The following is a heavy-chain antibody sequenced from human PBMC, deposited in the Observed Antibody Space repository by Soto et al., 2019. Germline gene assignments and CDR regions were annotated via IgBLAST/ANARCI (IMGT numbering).Heavy chain of an antibody. CDR3: ASWGDSNYVKLYYYYGMDV. D-gene: IGHD4-4*01. CDR1: GGTFSSYT. Sequence: QVQLVQSGAEVKKPGSSVKVSCKASGGTFSSYTISWVRQAPGKGLEWMGGIIPIFGTANYAQKFQGRVTITADKSTSTAYMELSSLRSEDTAVYYCASWGDSNYVKLYYYYGMDVWGQGTTVTVSS. V-gene: IGHV1-69*06. J-gene: IGHJ6*02. CDR2: IIPIFGTA.